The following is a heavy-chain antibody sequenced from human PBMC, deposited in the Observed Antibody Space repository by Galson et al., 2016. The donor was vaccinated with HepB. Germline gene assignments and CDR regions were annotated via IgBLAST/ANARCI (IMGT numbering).Heavy chain of an antibody. CDR1: GLTFSNAW. J-gene: IGHJ6*02. CDR2: IKSKTDGGTT. Sequence: SLRLSCAASGLTFSNAWLSWVRQAPGTGLEWVGRIKSKTDGGTTDYAAPVKGRFRISRDDSKNTLYLQMNSLKTEDTAVYYCRYGMDVWGQGTTVTVSS. CDR3: RYGMDV. V-gene: IGHV3-15*01.